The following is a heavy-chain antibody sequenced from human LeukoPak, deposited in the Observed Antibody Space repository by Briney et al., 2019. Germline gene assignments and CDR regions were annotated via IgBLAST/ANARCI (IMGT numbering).Heavy chain of an antibody. V-gene: IGHV3-20*04. J-gene: IGHJ3*02. CDR2: INWNGGST. D-gene: IGHD2-21*02. Sequence: PGGSLRLSCAASGFTFDDYGMSWVRQAPGKGLEWVSGINWNGGSTGYADSVKGRFTISRDNAKNSLYLQMNSLRAEDTALYYCARVRGGDSRGAFDIWGQGTMVTVSS. CDR3: ARVRGGDSRGAFDI. CDR1: GFTFDDYG.